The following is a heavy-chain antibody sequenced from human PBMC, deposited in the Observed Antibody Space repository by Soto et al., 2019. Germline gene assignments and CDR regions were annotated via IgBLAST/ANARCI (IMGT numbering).Heavy chain of an antibody. J-gene: IGHJ6*02. CDR3: ARYQTCASSTGCYADYYYGMDV. V-gene: IGHV3-30-3*01. CDR2: IFFDGNNK. D-gene: IGHD2-2*01. Sequence: GGSLRLSCAASGFTFSRYAMHWVRQAPGKGLEWVAIIFFDGNNKYYADSVMGRFTISRDNSRNTLSLQMSSLRVEDTGVYYCARYQTCASSTGCYADYYYGMDVWGQGTTVTVSS. CDR1: GFTFSRYA.